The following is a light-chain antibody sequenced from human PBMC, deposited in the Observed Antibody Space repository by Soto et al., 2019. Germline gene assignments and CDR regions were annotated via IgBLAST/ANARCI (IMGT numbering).Light chain of an antibody. J-gene: IGKJ1*01. CDR1: QGISTY. CDR3: QRYNSAPRT. V-gene: IGKV1-9*01. CDR2: TAS. Sequence: IQLTQSPSSLSASVGDRVTITCRASQGISTYLAWYQQKPGRAPKLLIHTASTLQSGVPSRFSGRGSGTDFTLTISSLQPEDFATYYCQRYNSAPRTFGQGTKVDIK.